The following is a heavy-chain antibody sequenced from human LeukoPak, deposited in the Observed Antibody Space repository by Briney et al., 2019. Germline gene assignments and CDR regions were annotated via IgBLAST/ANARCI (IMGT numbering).Heavy chain of an antibody. CDR3: ARVSYVWFGDYIDY. CDR1: GGSFSGYY. CDR2: INHSGST. J-gene: IGHJ4*02. V-gene: IGHV4-34*01. D-gene: IGHD3-10*01. Sequence: PSETLSLTCAVYGGSFSGYYWSWIRQPPGKGLEWIGEINHSGSTNYNPSLKSRVTISVDTSKNQFSLKLSSVTAADTAVYYCARVSYVWFGDYIDYWGQGTLVTVSS.